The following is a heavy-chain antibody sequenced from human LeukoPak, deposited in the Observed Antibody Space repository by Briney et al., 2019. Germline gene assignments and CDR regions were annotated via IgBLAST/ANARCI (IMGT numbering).Heavy chain of an antibody. D-gene: IGHD1-26*01. CDR2: ISSSISYI. CDR3: ARVNRVGATVGDLLL. V-gene: IGHV3-21*01. J-gene: IGHJ4*02. CDR1: GFTFSSYS. Sequence: GGSLRLSCAASGFTFSSYSMNWVRQAPGKGLEWVSSISSSISYIYYADSVKGRFTISRDNAKNSLYLQMNSLRAEDTAVYYCARVNRVGATVGDLLLWGQGTLVTVSS.